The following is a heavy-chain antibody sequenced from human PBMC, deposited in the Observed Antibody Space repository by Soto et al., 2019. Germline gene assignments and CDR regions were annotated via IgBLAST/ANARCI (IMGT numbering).Heavy chain of an antibody. CDR2: INPNSGGT. CDR1: GDTFTGYY. V-gene: IGHV1-2*02. J-gene: IGHJ4*01. CDR3: APASPGAPSNFAH. D-gene: IGHD2-2*01. Sequence: ASVRGACKGGGDTFTGYYVHWVRQAPGQGLEWMGWINPNSGGTTYAQKPQGRVTMTRETYLSTAYMELSGVRSHDTAAYLCAPASPGAPSNFAHWG.